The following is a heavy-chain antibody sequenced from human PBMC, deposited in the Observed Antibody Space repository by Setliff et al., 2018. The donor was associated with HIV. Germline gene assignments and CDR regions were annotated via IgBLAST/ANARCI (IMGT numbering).Heavy chain of an antibody. Sequence: ASVKVSCKVSGYTPTELSIHWVRQAPGKGLEWMGGFDPEYDKTFYAQKFQGRVTMTQDTSFTTAYLELSRLGSDDTAVYYCAADNYNCNSFDSWGQGSLVTVSS. V-gene: IGHV1-24*01. J-gene: IGHJ4*02. CDR3: AADNYNCNSFDS. CDR1: GYTPTELS. D-gene: IGHD3-3*01. CDR2: FDPEYDKT.